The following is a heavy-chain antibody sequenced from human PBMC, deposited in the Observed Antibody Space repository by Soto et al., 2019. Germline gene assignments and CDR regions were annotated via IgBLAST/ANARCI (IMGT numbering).Heavy chain of an antibody. D-gene: IGHD7-27*01. Sequence: GGSLRLSCAASGFTFSSYSMNWVRQAPGKGLEWVSSISSSSSYIYYADSVKGRFTISRDNAKNSLYLQMNSLRAEDTAVYYCASGDLTGDAFDIWGQGTMVTVSS. J-gene: IGHJ3*02. CDR1: GFTFSSYS. V-gene: IGHV3-21*01. CDR2: ISSSSSYI. CDR3: ASGDLTGDAFDI.